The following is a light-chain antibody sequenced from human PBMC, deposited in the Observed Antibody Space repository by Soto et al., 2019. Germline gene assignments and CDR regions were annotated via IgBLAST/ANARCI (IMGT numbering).Light chain of an antibody. CDR3: QQYNSWPPIT. J-gene: IGKJ5*01. Sequence: EIWMTQSPGTLSLSPGEVATLFGRASQSVRTKLAWYQQRAGQAPRLLMYGASTRATGIPDRFSGSGSGTEFTLTISSLQSEDFAVYYCQQYNSWPPITFGQGTRLEIK. CDR2: GAS. CDR1: QSVRTK. V-gene: IGKV3-15*01.